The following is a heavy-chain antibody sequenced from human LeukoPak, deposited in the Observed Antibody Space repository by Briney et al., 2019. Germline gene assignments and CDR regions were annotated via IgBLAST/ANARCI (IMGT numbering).Heavy chain of an antibody. CDR2: IYPNSGGT. V-gene: IGHV1-2*02. J-gene: IGHJ4*02. D-gene: IGHD3-10*01. Sequence: EASVKVSCKASGYTFTGYYMHWVRQAPGQGLEWMGWIYPNSGGTKYAQKFQGRVTMTRDTSISTAYMELSRLRSDDTAAYYCIRFSYYFDYWGQGTLVTVSS. CDR3: IRFSYYFDY. CDR1: GYTFTGYY.